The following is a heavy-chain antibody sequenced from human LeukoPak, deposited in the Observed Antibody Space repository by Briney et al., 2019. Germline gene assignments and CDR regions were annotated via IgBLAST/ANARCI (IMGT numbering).Heavy chain of an antibody. D-gene: IGHD3-22*01. CDR1: RFTFSSYG. CDR2: IWYDGSNK. V-gene: IGHV3-33*01. Sequence: PGGSLRLSCAASRFTFSSYGMHWVRQAPGKGLEWVALIWYDGSNKYYADSVKGRFTISRDNSKNTLYLQMNSLRAEDTAVYYCARELGSSGYYPFDYWGQGTLVTVSS. CDR3: ARELGSSGYYPFDY. J-gene: IGHJ4*02.